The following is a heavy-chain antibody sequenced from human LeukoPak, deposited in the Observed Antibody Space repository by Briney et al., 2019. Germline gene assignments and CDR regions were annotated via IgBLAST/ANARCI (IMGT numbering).Heavy chain of an antibody. V-gene: IGHV1-2*02. D-gene: IGHD3-10*01. J-gene: IGHJ6*02. CDR2: INPNSGGT. CDR1: GYTFTGYY. CDR3: ARSHYYGSGSYYSRV. Sequence: ASVKVSCKASGYTFTGYYMHWVRHAPGQGLEWMGWINPNSGGTNYAQKFQGRVTMTRDTSISTAYMELSRLRSDDTAVYYCARSHYYGSGSYYSRVWGQGTTVTVSS.